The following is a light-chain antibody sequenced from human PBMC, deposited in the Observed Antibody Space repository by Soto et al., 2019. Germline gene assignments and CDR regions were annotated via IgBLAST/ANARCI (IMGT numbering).Light chain of an antibody. CDR2: DTS. V-gene: IGKV3D-20*01. Sequence: VVLTQSPATLSLSPGERGTLSCGASQSVSSSYVAWYQHKPGLAPRLLIHDTSSRAIGIPDRLSGSKSGTNFTLTIRRMEPEDVGMYYCQQYGSSPITFGQGTRLETK. CDR3: QQYGSSPIT. CDR1: QSVSSSY. J-gene: IGKJ5*01.